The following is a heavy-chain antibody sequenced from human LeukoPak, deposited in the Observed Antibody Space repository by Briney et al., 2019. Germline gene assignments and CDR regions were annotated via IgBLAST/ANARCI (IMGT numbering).Heavy chain of an antibody. CDR2: ISWNSGSI. V-gene: IGHV3-9*01. CDR1: GFTFDDYA. Sequence: PGGSLRLSCAASGFTFDDYAMDWVRQAPGKGLEWVSCISWNSGSIGYAHSVKGRFTISRDNAKNSLYLQMSSLRAEDTALYYCARVTYYDFWSGYPYFDYWGQGTLVTVSS. CDR3: ARVTYYDFWSGYPYFDY. D-gene: IGHD3-3*01. J-gene: IGHJ4*02.